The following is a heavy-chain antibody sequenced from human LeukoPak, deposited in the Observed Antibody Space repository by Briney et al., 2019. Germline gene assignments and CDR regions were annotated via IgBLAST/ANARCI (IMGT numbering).Heavy chain of an antibody. D-gene: IGHD3-16*01. J-gene: IGHJ6*02. CDR1: GFTFSSYW. Sequence: GGSLRLSCAASGFTFSSYWMNWARQAPGKGLEWVASINHNGNVNYYVDSVKGRFTISRDNAKNSLCLQMSNLRAEDTAVYFCARGGGMDVWGQGATVTVSS. CDR2: INHNGNVN. V-gene: IGHV3-7*03. CDR3: ARGGGMDV.